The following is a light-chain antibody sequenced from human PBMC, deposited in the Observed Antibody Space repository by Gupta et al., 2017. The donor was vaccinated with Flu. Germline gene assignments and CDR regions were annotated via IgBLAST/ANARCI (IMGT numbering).Light chain of an antibody. V-gene: IGLV1-44*01. Sequence: QSVLTHPPSASGTPGQWVTISCSGSSSNVGSNTANWYQQPPPTAPKLLSYSDHRRPSGVPDRFSCWTTGTSASPSISGLQSEDEADYYCAAWDDRISSRVFGGGTKLTVL. CDR3: AAWDDRISSRV. CDR2: SDH. CDR1: SSNVGSNT. J-gene: IGLJ3*02.